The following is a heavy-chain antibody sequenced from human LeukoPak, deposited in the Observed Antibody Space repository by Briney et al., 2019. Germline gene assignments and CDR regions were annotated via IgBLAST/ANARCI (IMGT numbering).Heavy chain of an antibody. V-gene: IGHV3-23*01. Sequence: GGSLRLSCAASGFTFSSYAMSWVRQATGKGLEWVSAISSGGGSTYYADSVKGRFTISRDNSKNTLYLQMNSLRAEDTAVYYCAKAMAGFLEWLTGPFDYWGQGTLVTVSS. CDR1: GFTFSSYA. J-gene: IGHJ4*02. D-gene: IGHD3-3*01. CDR3: AKAMAGFLEWLTGPFDY. CDR2: ISSGGGST.